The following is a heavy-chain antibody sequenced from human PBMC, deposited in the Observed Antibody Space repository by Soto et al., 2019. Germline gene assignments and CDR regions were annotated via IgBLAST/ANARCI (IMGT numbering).Heavy chain of an antibody. CDR2: IDLTDSYT. D-gene: IGHD3-22*01. Sequence: GESLKISCKGSGYIFRNNWITWVCQMPGKGLEWVGRIDLTDSYTSYSPSFQGHVSFSADKSINTTYLHFSSLRASDTAVYYCARHGGSHYLSSGYHYDLDYWGQGTPVTVSS. CDR3: ARHGGSHYLSSGYHYDLDY. V-gene: IGHV5-10-1*01. J-gene: IGHJ4*02. CDR1: GYIFRNNW.